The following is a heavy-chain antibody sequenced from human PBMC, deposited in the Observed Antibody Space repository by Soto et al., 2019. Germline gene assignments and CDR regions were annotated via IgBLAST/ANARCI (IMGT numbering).Heavy chain of an antibody. Sequence: SETLSLTCTVSGGSISSYYWSWIRQPPGKGLEWIGYIYYSGSTNYNPSLKSRVTISVDTSKNQFSLKLSSVTAADTAVYYCARDGAQGLDYWGQGTLVTVSS. J-gene: IGHJ4*02. D-gene: IGHD3-16*01. V-gene: IGHV4-59*01. CDR3: ARDGAQGLDY. CDR2: IYYSGST. CDR1: GGSISSYY.